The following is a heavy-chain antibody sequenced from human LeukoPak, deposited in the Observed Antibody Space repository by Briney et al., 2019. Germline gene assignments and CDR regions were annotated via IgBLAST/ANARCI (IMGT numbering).Heavy chain of an antibody. J-gene: IGHJ4*02. CDR2: IYSGGST. V-gene: IGHV3-53*01. CDR3: ASAPLCNGTFDY. CDR1: WFTVSSNY. Sequence: PGGSLRLSCAASWFTVSSNYMSWVRQAPGKGLAWVAVIYSGGSTYYADCVKGRFTISRDNSKNTLYLQMNSLSAEDTAVYYFASAPLCNGTFDYWGQGTLVTVSP. D-gene: IGHD2/OR15-2a*01.